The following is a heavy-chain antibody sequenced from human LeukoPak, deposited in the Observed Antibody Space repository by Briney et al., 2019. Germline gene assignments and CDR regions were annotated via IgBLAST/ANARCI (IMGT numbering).Heavy chain of an antibody. CDR2: ISGSGGST. D-gene: IGHD3-22*01. CDR3: AEGKVVISYFDY. J-gene: IGHJ4*02. CDR1: GFTFSSYA. Sequence: PGGSLRLSCAASGFTFSSYAMSWVRQAPGKGLEWVSAISGSGGSTYYADSVKGRFTISRDNSKNTLYLQMNSLRAEDTAVYYCAEGKVVISYFDYWGQGTLVTVSS. V-gene: IGHV3-23*01.